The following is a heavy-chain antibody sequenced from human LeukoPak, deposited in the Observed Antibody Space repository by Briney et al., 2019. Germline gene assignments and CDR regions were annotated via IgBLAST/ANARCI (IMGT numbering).Heavy chain of an antibody. CDR1: GGSFSGYY. J-gene: IGHJ3*02. CDR3: ASGFIREGRRYLGDLVKPRAVPRGAFHI. CDR2: INHSGST. V-gene: IGHV4-34*01. Sequence: SETLSLTCAVYGGSFSGYYWNWIRQPPGKGLEWIGEINHSGSTNYNPSLKSRVTISVDTSKNQFSLKLSSVTAADTAVYYCASGFIREGRRYLGDLVKPRAVPRGAFHIWGQGTMVTVSS. D-gene: IGHD2-21*02.